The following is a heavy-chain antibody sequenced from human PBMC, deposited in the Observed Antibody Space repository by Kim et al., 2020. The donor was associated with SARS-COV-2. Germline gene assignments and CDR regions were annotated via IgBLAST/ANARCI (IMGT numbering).Heavy chain of an antibody. Sequence: GGSLRLSCAASGFTVSSNYMSWVRQAPGKGLEWVSVIYSGGSTYYADSVKGRFTISRHNSKNTLYLQMNSLRAEDTAVYYCARGYCSSTRGYSDYWGQGTLVTVSS. CDR1: GFTVSSNY. CDR3: ARGYCSSTRGYSDY. D-gene: IGHD2-2*01. J-gene: IGHJ4*02. V-gene: IGHV3-53*04. CDR2: IYSGGST.